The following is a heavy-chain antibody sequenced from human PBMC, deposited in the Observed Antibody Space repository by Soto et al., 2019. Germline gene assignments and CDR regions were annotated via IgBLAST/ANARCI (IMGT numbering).Heavy chain of an antibody. CDR3: TRDLFSYDYSGILWFDP. D-gene: IGHD3-16*01. J-gene: IGHJ5*02. Sequence: PGGSLRLSCAASGFAFSGSAIYWVRQASGKGPEWVGRIRSKGHNYATEYAASVKGRFTISRDDSKNTAYLQMNSLQTEDTAVYNCTRDLFSYDYSGILWFDPWGQGTLVTVSS. CDR1: GFAFSGSA. CDR2: IRSKGHNYAT. V-gene: IGHV3-73*01.